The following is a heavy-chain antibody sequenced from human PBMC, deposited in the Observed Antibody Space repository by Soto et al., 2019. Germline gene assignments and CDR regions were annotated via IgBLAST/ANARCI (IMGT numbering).Heavy chain of an antibody. J-gene: IGHJ5*02. CDR1: GGSISSSSYY. D-gene: IGHD6-6*01. CDR2: IYYSGST. Sequence: QLLESGPGLVKPSETLSLTCTVSGGSISSSSYYWGWIRQPPGKGLEWIGSIYYSGSTYYNPSLKSRVTISVDTSKNQFSLKLSSVTAADTAVYYCARLGRSSSSRWFDPWGQGTLVTVSS. CDR3: ARLGRSSSSRWFDP. V-gene: IGHV4-39*01.